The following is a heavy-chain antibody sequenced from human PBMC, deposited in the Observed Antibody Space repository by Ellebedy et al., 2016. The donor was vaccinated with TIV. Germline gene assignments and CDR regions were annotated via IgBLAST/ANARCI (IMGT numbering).Heavy chain of an antibody. D-gene: IGHD2-15*01. CDR3: ARGLNWDVVVLVLPKDNFDY. CDR2: INQSGAT. Sequence: SETLSLTCAVYGGSFSGFYWSWIRQSPGKGLEWIGEINQSGATNYNPSLKSRVTISVDTSKKQFSLKLTSVTAADTAVYYCARGLNWDVVVLVLPKDNFDYWGQGTLVTVSS. J-gene: IGHJ4*02. CDR1: GGSFSGFY. V-gene: IGHV4-34*01.